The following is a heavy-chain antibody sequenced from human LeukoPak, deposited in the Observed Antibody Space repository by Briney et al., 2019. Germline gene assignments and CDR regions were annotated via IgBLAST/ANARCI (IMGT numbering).Heavy chain of an antibody. CDR2: LGTNGDT. J-gene: IGHJ6*02. CDR3: ARGGGLDV. Sequence: PGGSLRLSCVASDFSFSTYDMYWVRQAAGRGLEWVSSLGTNGDTYYLGSVRGRFTISRDNAKNSLYLQMSNLRAEDTAVYFCARGGGLDVWGQGATVTVSS. CDR1: DFSFSTYD. V-gene: IGHV3-13*01. D-gene: IGHD3-16*01.